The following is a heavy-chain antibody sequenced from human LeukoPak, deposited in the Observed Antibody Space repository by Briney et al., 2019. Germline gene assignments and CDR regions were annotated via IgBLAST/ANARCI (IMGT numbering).Heavy chain of an antibody. D-gene: IGHD6-13*01. Sequence: PSETLSLTCTVSGGSISSYYWSWIRQPPGKGLEWIGYIYYSGSTNYNPSLKSRVTISVDTSQNQFSLKLSSVTAADTAVYYCARAGEYSSSWYNWFDPWGQGTLVTVSS. J-gene: IGHJ5*02. V-gene: IGHV4-59*08. CDR3: ARAGEYSSSWYNWFDP. CDR2: IYYSGST. CDR1: GGSISSYY.